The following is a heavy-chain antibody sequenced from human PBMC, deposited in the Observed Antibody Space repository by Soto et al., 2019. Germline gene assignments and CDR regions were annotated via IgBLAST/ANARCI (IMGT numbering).Heavy chain of an antibody. V-gene: IGHV3-30*18. CDR3: AKDGGRGYSYGYSDY. J-gene: IGHJ4*02. CDR1: GFTFSSYC. D-gene: IGHD5-18*01. Sequence: LRLSCAASGFTFSSYCMHWVRQAPCKGLEWVAVISYDGSNKYYAGSVKGRFTISRDNSKNTLYLQMNSLRAEDTAVYYCAKDGGRGYSYGYSDYWGQGTLVTVSS. CDR2: ISYDGSNK.